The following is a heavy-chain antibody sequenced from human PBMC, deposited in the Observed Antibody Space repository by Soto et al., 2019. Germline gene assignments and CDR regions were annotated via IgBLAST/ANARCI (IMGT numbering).Heavy chain of an antibody. Sequence: ASVKVSCKASGGTSSSYAISWVRQAPGQGFEWMGGIIPIFGTANYAQKFQGRVTITADESTSTAYMELSSLRSEDTAVYYCARDLGGLRFLEWSPGYYWGQGTLVTVSS. CDR3: ARDLGGLRFLEWSPGYY. CDR2: IIPIFGTA. J-gene: IGHJ4*02. CDR1: GGTSSSYA. D-gene: IGHD3-3*01. V-gene: IGHV1-69*13.